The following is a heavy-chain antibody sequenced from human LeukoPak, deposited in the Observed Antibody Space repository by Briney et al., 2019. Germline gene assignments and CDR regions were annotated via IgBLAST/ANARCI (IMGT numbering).Heavy chain of an antibody. Sequence: GGSLRLSCAASGFTFSSYWMHWVRQAPGKGLVWVSRINSDGSSTTYAASVKGRFTISRDNAKNTLYLQMNSLRAEDTAVYYCAKDLGRYRNNYFDYWGQGTLVTVSS. CDR3: AKDLGRYRNNYFDY. CDR2: INSDGSST. J-gene: IGHJ4*02. CDR1: GFTFSSYW. D-gene: IGHD1-26*01. V-gene: IGHV3-74*01.